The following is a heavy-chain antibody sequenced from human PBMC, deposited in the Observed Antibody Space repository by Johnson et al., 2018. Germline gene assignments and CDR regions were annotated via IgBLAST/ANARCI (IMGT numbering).Heavy chain of an antibody. Sequence: VQLLESGGGLVEPGMSLGLSCAASGFTFDDYAMHWVRQAPGKGLEWVSGISWNSGSIGYAASVKGRFTISRDKAEKSLYLQMNSLRAEDTALYYCAKEGMVVDFWSGPSCMDVWGKGTTVTVSS. CDR2: ISWNSGSI. CDR1: GFTFDDYA. CDR3: AKEGMVVDFWSGPSCMDV. J-gene: IGHJ6*03. V-gene: IGHV3-9*01. D-gene: IGHD3-3*01.